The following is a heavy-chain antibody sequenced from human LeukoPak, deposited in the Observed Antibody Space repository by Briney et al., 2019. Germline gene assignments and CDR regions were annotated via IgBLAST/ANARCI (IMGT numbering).Heavy chain of an antibody. CDR2: IYYSGST. J-gene: IGHJ1*01. V-gene: IGHV4-59*12. D-gene: IGHD6-19*01. CDR1: GGSISSYY. Sequence: PSEALSLTCTVSGGSISSYYWSWIRQPPGKGLEWIGYIYYSGSTNYFPSLKSRVTMSLDTSKNQLSLTLSSMTAADTAVYYCASASQWLVWGDWGQGTLVTVSS. CDR3: ASASQWLVWGD.